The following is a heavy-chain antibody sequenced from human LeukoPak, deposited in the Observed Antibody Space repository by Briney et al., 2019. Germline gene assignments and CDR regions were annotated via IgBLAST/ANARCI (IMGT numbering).Heavy chain of an antibody. D-gene: IGHD2-8*01. J-gene: IGHJ4*02. Sequence: PGGSLKLSCAASGFTFSGSAMHWVRQASGKGLERVGRIRSKANSYATAYAASVKGRFTISRDDSKNTAYLQMNSLKTEDTAVYYCTRHVSTGDYWGQGTLVTVSS. CDR3: TRHVSTGDY. V-gene: IGHV3-73*01. CDR1: GFTFSGSA. CDR2: IRSKANSYAT.